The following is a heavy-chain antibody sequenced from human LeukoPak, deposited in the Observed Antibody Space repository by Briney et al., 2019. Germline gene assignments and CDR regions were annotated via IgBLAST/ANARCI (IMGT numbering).Heavy chain of an antibody. CDR1: GGSISSSPYY. Sequence: SETLSLTCTVSGGSISSSPYYWGWIRQPPGKGLEWIGTIYYRGITYSNPSLNSRVTISLDTSKNQFSLRLRSVTAADTALYYCARHYLSDGILSTFDPWGQGTLVTVSS. V-gene: IGHV4-39*01. J-gene: IGHJ5*02. CDR3: ARHYLSDGILSTFDP. D-gene: IGHD2-2*01. CDR2: IYYRGIT.